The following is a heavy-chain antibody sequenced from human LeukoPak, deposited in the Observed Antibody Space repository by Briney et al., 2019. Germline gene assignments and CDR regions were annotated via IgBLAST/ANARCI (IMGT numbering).Heavy chain of an antibody. Sequence: SETLSLTCTVSGYSIRSGYYWGWIRQPPGKGLEWIGTIYHSGSTYYNPSLKSRVTISVDTSKNQFSLKLTSVTAADTAVYYCAKGGMVATSANWGQGTLVTVSS. D-gene: IGHD5-12*01. CDR1: GYSIRSGYY. J-gene: IGHJ4*02. CDR3: AKGGMVATSAN. CDR2: IYHSGST. V-gene: IGHV4-38-2*02.